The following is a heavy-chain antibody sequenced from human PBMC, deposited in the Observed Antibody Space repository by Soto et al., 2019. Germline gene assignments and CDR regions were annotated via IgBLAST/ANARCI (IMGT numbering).Heavy chain of an antibody. Sequence: QLQLQESGPGLVKPSETLSVTCSVSGDSIGTINYYWGWLRQPPGKGPGWIGRVYYSGSTHYNPSLRGRAPISVDTSKNQFSLRLSSVTAADTAVYYCARHPGYTVPTVYATPSFDDWGQGVLVTVSS. J-gene: IGHJ4*02. CDR2: VYYSGST. D-gene: IGHD2-8*01. CDR3: ARHPGYTVPTVYATPSFDD. V-gene: IGHV4-39*01. CDR1: GDSIGTINYY.